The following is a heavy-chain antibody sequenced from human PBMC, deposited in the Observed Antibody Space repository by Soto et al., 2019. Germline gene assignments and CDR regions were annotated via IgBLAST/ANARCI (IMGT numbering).Heavy chain of an antibody. D-gene: IGHD2-15*01. Sequence: SETLSLTCTVSGGSISSSSYYWGWIRQPPGKGLEWIGSIYYSGSTNYNPSLKSRVTISVDTSKNQFSLKVSSVTATDTAVYYCARLSPTSGSWALDYWGQGTLVTVSS. V-gene: IGHV4-39*07. CDR3: ARLSPTSGSWALDY. CDR1: GGSISSSSYY. CDR2: IYYSGST. J-gene: IGHJ4*02.